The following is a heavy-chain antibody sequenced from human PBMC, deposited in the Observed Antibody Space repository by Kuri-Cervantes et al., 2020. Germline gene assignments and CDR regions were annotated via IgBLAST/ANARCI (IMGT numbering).Heavy chain of an antibody. D-gene: IGHD6-13*01. J-gene: IGHJ6*02. V-gene: IGHV3-7*01. CDR3: ARVDSSSWYYYYYGMDV. CDR2: IKQDGSEK. CDR1: GFTFSSYW. Sequence: LSLTPAASGFTFSSYWMSWVRQAPGRGLEWVANIKQDGSEKYYVDSVKGRFTISRDNAKNSLYLQMNSLRAEDTAVYYCARVDSSSWYYYYYGMDVWGQGTTVTVSS.